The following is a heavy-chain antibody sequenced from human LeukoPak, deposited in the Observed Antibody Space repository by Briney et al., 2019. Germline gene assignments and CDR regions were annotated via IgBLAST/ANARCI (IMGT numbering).Heavy chain of an antibody. Sequence: GGSLRLSCAASGFTFSSYSMNWVRQAPGKGLEWVSYISSSSSTIYYADSVKGRFTMSRDNAKNSLYLQMNSLRAEDTAVYYCARRSGIAVAGAFDYWSQGTLVTVSS. CDR2: ISSSSSTI. CDR3: ARRSGIAVAGAFDY. V-gene: IGHV3-48*01. CDR1: GFTFSSYS. D-gene: IGHD6-19*01. J-gene: IGHJ4*02.